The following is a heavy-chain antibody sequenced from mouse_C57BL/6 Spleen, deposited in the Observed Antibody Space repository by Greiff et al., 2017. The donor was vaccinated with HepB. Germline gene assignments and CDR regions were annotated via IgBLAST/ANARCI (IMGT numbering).Heavy chain of an antibody. CDR2: IYPSDSET. CDR3: ARRGYGNPTFAY. D-gene: IGHD2-1*01. Sequence: QVQLQQPGAELVRPGSSVKLSCKASGYTFTSYWMDWVKQRPGQGLEWIGNIYPSDSETHYNQKFKDKATLTVDKSSSTAYMQLSSLTSEDSAVYYCARRGYGNPTFAYWGQGTLVTVSA. CDR1: GYTFTSYW. V-gene: IGHV1-61*01. J-gene: IGHJ3*01.